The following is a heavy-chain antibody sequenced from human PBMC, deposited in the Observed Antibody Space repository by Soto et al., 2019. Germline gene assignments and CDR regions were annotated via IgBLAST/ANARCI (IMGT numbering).Heavy chain of an antibody. CDR2: IWYDGSNK. Sequence: QVQLVESGGGVVQPGRSLRLSCAASGFTFSSHGMHWVRQAPGKGLEWVAVIWYDGSNKYYADSVKGRFTISRDNSKNTLYLQMNILRAEDTAVYYCARDPYDFWSGYRYGMDVWGQGTTVTVSS. CDR1: GFTFSSHG. V-gene: IGHV3-33*01. J-gene: IGHJ6*02. D-gene: IGHD3-3*01. CDR3: ARDPYDFWSGYRYGMDV.